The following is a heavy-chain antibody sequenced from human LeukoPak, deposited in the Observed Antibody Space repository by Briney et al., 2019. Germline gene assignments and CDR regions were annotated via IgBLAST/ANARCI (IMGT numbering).Heavy chain of an antibody. V-gene: IGHV4-4*07. Sequence: SETLSLTCTVSGGSISSYYWSWIRQPAGKGLEWIGRIYTSGSTNYNASLKSRVSMSVDTSKNQFSLKLSSVTAADTAVFYCAKGNSGSYREFDYWGQGTLATVSS. CDR3: AKGNSGSYREFDY. D-gene: IGHD1-26*01. J-gene: IGHJ4*02. CDR2: IYTSGST. CDR1: GGSISSYY.